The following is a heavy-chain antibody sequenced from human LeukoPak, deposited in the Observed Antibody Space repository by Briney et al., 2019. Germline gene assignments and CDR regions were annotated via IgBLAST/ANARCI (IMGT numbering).Heavy chain of an antibody. D-gene: IGHD1-26*01. J-gene: IGHJ6*02. V-gene: IGHV4-59*01. Sequence: SETLSLTCTVSGGPISDFYWSWIRQSPEKGLEWIGNIFYSGNTNYNPSLRSRVTISVDTSKKQFSLRLASVTAADTAVYYCARLRSGSTPPPPYYYYGLDVWGQGTTVTVSS. CDR3: ARLRSGSTPPPPYYYYGLDV. CDR2: IFYSGNT. CDR1: GGPISDFY.